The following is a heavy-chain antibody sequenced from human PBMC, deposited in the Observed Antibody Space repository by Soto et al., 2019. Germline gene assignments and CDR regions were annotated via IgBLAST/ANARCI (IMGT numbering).Heavy chain of an antibody. Sequence: EVQLVESGGGSVQPGGSLRLSCAASGSTVSGHWMHWVRQEPGRGLVWVSLISPDGSVTTYADSVKGRFTISSDSAKNTLTLQMNSLRAEDTAVYYCARGINYAMDVWGQGTTVTVSS. CDR3: ARGINYAMDV. CDR2: ISPDGSVT. J-gene: IGHJ6*02. CDR1: GSTVSGHW. V-gene: IGHV3-74*01.